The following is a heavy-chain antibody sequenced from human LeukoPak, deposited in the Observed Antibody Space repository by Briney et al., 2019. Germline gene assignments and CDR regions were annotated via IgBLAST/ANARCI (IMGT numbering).Heavy chain of an antibody. J-gene: IGHJ4*02. CDR3: ARNMGDY. V-gene: IGHV3-7*04. CDR1: GFTLSTYW. Sequence: GGSLRLSCTVSGFTLSTYWMTWVRQAPGKGLEWVANVNQDGSEKNYVDSVRGRFTISRDNAKNSLYLQMNSLRAEDTAVYYCARNMGDYWGQGTLVTVSS. CDR2: VNQDGSEK. D-gene: IGHD2/OR15-2a*01.